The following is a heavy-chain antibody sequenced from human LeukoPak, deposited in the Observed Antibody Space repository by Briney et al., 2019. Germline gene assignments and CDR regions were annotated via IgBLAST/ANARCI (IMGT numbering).Heavy chain of an antibody. CDR3: ARGLGYCSGGSCYWSDYYYYRANYMDV. V-gene: IGHV4-38-2*02. CDR2: IYHSGST. CDR1: GYSISSGYY. Sequence: PSETLSLTCTVSGYSISSGYYWGWIRQPPGKGLEWIGSIYHSGSTNYNPSLKGRVTISVDTSKNQFSLKLSSVTAADTAVYYCARGLGYCSGGSCYWSDYYYYRANYMDVWGKGTTVTVSS. J-gene: IGHJ6*03. D-gene: IGHD2-15*01.